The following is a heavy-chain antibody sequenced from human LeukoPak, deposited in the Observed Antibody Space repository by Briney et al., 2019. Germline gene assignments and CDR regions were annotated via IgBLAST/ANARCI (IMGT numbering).Heavy chain of an antibody. CDR2: TGGSGAST. Sequence: GSLRLSCAASGFTFSNYAMNWVRQAPGKGLDWVSATGGSGASTYYADSVKGRFTISRDNSKNMLYLQMNSLRAEDTAVYYCARSPASGTWYFDLWGQGAPVIVSS. CDR3: ARSPASGTWYFDL. V-gene: IGHV3-23*01. D-gene: IGHD6-13*01. J-gene: IGHJ4*02. CDR1: GFTFSNYA.